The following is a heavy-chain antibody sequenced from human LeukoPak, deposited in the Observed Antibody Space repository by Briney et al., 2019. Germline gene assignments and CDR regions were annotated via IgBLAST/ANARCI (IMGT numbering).Heavy chain of an antibody. Sequence: SETLSLTCTVSGYSINSGYYWVWFRQPPGTGLEWIGSIFHSGSTYYTPSLKSRVTISVDTSKNQFSLRLSSVTAADTAVYYCARSYDSSGYYIFDLWGRGTLVTVSS. CDR3: ARSYDSSGYYIFDL. J-gene: IGHJ2*01. CDR2: IFHSGST. D-gene: IGHD3-22*01. V-gene: IGHV4-38-2*02. CDR1: GYSINSGYY.